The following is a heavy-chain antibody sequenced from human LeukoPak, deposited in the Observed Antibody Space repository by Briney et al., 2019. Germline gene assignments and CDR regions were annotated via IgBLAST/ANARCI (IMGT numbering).Heavy chain of an antibody. D-gene: IGHD3-16*01. CDR3: VRDWGLAY. CDR1: GFTFTTFW. Sequence: PGGSLRLSCAGSGFTFTTFWVSWVRQAPGKGLEWVANIKNDGTENYYVDSVKGRFTISRDNANNSLYLQMDSLRADDAAVYYCVRDWGLAYWGQGTLVTVSS. CDR2: IKNDGTEN. J-gene: IGHJ4*02. V-gene: IGHV3-7*05.